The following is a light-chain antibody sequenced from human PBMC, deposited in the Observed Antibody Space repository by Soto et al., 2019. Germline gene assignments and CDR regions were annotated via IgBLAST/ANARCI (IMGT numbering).Light chain of an antibody. J-gene: IGKJ5*01. V-gene: IGKV1-5*03. CDR1: QSISSW. CDR3: QQYNSYPIT. Sequence: DIQMTQSPSTLSASVGDRLTITCRASQSISSWLAWYQQKQGKXPKXXIYKASSLESGVPSRFSGSGSGTECTLTISSLQPDDGETYDGQQYNSYPITFGQGTRLEIK. CDR2: KAS.